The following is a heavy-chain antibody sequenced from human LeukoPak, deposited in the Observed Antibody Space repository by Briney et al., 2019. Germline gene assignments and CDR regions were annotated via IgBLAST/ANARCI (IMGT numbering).Heavy chain of an antibody. V-gene: IGHV3-23*01. CDR3: ATAWNGWYFDY. Sequence: PGGSLRLSCAASGFTLSSYAMSWVRQAPGRGLERVSGISGSGGSTYYADSVRGRFTISRDNFQNTLYLQMNSLRAEDTAVYYCATAWNGWYFDYWGQGTLVTVSS. CDR2: ISGSGGST. J-gene: IGHJ4*02. CDR1: GFTLSSYA. D-gene: IGHD1-1*01.